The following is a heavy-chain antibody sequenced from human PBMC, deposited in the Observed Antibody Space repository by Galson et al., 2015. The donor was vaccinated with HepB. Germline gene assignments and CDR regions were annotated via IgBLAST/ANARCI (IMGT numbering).Heavy chain of an antibody. V-gene: IGHV1-69*04. D-gene: IGHD1-1*01. CDR1: GGTFSNYA. Sequence: SVKVSCKASGGTFSNYAISWVRQAPGQGLEWMGRIIPMFNLTNYAQKFQGRVTITADKSTSTAYMEMSSLRSEDTAMYYCTREEREGNYWGQGTLVTVSS. CDR2: IIPMFNLT. J-gene: IGHJ4*02. CDR3: TREEREGNY.